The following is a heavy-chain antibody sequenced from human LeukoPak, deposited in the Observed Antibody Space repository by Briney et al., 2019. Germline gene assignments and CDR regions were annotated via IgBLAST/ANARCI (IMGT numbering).Heavy chain of an antibody. CDR2: ISGSGGST. CDR1: GFTFSSYA. D-gene: IGHD3-16*01. Sequence: PGGSLRLSCAASGFTFSSYAMSWVRQAPGKGLEWVSAISGSGGSTFYADSVKGRFTISRDNSKNTLYLQLNSLRAGDTAVYYCAKDRPKIPLMYWGQGALVTVSS. CDR3: AKDRPKIPLMY. J-gene: IGHJ4*02. V-gene: IGHV3-23*01.